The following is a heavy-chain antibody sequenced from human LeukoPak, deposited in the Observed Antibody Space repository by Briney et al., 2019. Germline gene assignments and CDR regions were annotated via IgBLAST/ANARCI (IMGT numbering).Heavy chain of an antibody. CDR2: IKQDGSEK. V-gene: IGHV3-7*01. J-gene: IGHJ4*02. Sequence: PGGSLRLSCAASGFTFSSYWMSWVRQAPGKGLEWVSNIKQDGSEKYYMDSVRGRFTISRDNAKNSLYLQMNSLRVEDTAVYYCARDGFVGAADYWGQGTLVTVSS. CDR3: ARDGFVGAADY. CDR1: GFTFSSYW. D-gene: IGHD6-13*01.